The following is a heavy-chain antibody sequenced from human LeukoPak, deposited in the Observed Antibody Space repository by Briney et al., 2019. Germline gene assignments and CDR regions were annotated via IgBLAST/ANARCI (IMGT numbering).Heavy chain of an antibody. V-gene: IGHV4-59*08. CDR1: GGSFSGYY. Sequence: SETLSLTCAVYGGSFSGYYWSWIRQPPGKGLEWIGHIYYSGATKYNPSLKSRITISVDTSKNQFSLMLSSVTAADTAVYYCARFGITVVRGGKYYFDHWGQGTLVTVSS. CDR2: IYYSGAT. J-gene: IGHJ4*02. CDR3: ARFGITVVRGGKYYFDH. D-gene: IGHD3-10*01.